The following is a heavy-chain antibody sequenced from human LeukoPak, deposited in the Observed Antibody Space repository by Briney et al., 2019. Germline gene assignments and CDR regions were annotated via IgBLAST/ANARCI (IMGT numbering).Heavy chain of an antibody. Sequence: GGSLRLSCAASGFTFSSYAMSWVRQAPGKGLEWVSAISGSGGSTYYADSVKGRSTISRDNSKNTLYLQMNSLRAEGTAVYYCPKDIVATTHFDYWGQGTLVTVSS. V-gene: IGHV3-23*01. D-gene: IGHD5-12*01. J-gene: IGHJ4*02. CDR2: ISGSGGST. CDR1: GFTFSSYA. CDR3: PKDIVATTHFDY.